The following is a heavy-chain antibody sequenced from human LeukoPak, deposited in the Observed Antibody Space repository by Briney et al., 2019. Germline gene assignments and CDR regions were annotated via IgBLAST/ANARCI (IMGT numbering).Heavy chain of an antibody. J-gene: IGHJ4*02. D-gene: IGHD5-18*01. CDR1: GYTFTSYA. V-gene: IGHV1-3*01. CDR3: ARDGHSYGYGD. CDR2: INAGNGNT. Sequence: GASVKVSCKASGYTFTSYAMNWVRQAPGQRLEWMGWINAGNGNTKYSQKFQGRVTITRDTSASTAYMELSSLRSEDTAVYYCARDGHSYGYGDWGQGTLVTVSS.